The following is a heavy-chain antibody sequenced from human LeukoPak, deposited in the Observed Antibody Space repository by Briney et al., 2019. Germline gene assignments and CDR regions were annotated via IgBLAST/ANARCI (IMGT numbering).Heavy chain of an antibody. D-gene: IGHD2-15*01. CDR1: GYTFTGYY. J-gene: IGHJ6*02. CDR3: ARDVVVAATHLGMDV. CDR2: INPNSGGT. Sequence: ASVKVSCKASGYTFTGYYMHWVRQAPGQGLEWIGWINPNSGGTNYAQKFQGRVTMTRDTAISTAYMELSRLRSDDTAVYYCARDVVVAATHLGMDVWGQGTTVTVSS. V-gene: IGHV1-2*02.